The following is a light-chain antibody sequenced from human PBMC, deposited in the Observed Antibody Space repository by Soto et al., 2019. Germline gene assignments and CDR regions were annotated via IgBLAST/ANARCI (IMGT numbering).Light chain of an antibody. CDR2: DAS. Sequence: EIVLTQSPATLSLSPGERATLSCRASQSIRSYLAWYQQRLGQAPRLLIYDASNRATGIPARFSGSGSGTDFNLTISSLEPEDFAVYYCQQRSNWPLYTFGQGTKLEIK. CDR1: QSIRSY. J-gene: IGKJ2*01. CDR3: QQRSNWPLYT. V-gene: IGKV3-11*01.